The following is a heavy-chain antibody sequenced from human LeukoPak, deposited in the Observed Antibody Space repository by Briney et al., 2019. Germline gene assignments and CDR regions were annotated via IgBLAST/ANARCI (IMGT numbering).Heavy chain of an antibody. CDR3: ARTGDDSSGNYGSSLDY. D-gene: IGHD3-22*01. Sequence: SVKVSCKASGGTFSSYAISWVRQAPGQGLECMGGIIPIFGTANYAQNFQGRVTITADESTRTAYMELSSLRSEDTAVYYCARTGDDSSGNYGSSLDYWGQGTLVTVSS. V-gene: IGHV1-69*13. CDR2: IIPIFGTA. J-gene: IGHJ4*02. CDR1: GGTFSSYA.